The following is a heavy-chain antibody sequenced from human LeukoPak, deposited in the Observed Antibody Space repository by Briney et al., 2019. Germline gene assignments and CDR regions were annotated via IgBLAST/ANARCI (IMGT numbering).Heavy chain of an antibody. CDR3: ARGTIFGVYYMDA. D-gene: IGHD3-3*01. J-gene: IGHJ6*03. V-gene: IGHV3-64*01. CDR2: ITSNGGST. CDR1: GFTFSNYA. Sequence: GGSLRLSCAASGFTFSNYAMHWVRQAPGKGLEFVSAITSNGGSTYYANSVKGRFTISRDNSKNTLDLQMGSLRAEDTAVYYCARGTIFGVYYMDAWGKGTTVTVSS.